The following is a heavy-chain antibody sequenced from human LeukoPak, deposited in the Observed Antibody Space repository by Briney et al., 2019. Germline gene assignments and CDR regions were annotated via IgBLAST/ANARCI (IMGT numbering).Heavy chain of an antibody. CDR3: ARVGQYSGYDFDY. V-gene: IGHV1-46*01. J-gene: IGHJ4*02. CDR1: GYIFTSYN. D-gene: IGHD5-12*01. Sequence: ASVKVSCKASGYIFTSYNIYWVRQAPGQGLEWMGIINPSGGSTNYAQKFQGRVTMTRDTSTSTAYMELRSLRSDDTAVYYCARVGQYSGYDFDYWGQGTLVTVSS. CDR2: INPSGGST.